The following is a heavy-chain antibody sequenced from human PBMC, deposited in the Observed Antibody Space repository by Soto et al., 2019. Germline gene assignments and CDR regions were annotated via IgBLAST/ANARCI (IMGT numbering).Heavy chain of an antibody. CDR3: ARAVVPAASYYYYGMDV. Sequence: QVQLVQSGAEVKKPGSSVKVSCKASGGTFSSYAISWVRQAPGQGLEWMGGIIPIFGTANYAQKFQGRVTITADESTSTAYMELSRLRSEDTAVYYCARAVVPAASYYYYGMDVWGQGTTVTVSS. CDR2: IIPIFGTA. CDR1: GGTFSSYA. J-gene: IGHJ6*02. V-gene: IGHV1-69*01. D-gene: IGHD2-2*01.